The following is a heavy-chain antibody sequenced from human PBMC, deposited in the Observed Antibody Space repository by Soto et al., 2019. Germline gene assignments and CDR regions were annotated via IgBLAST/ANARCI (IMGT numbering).Heavy chain of an antibody. Sequence: QVHLVQSGAEVKKPGASVKVSCKASGYSFTTYGISWVRQAPGQGLEWMGWISGYNGDTNYAQNFQARVTLTTGTSTSTAYMQLRSLRSDDAAGCYCAREGVRPYYYDGLDVWGHGTTVTVSS. CDR3: AREGVRPYYYDGLDV. CDR2: ISGYNGDT. V-gene: IGHV1-18*01. D-gene: IGHD2-21*01. CDR1: GYSFTTYG. J-gene: IGHJ6*02.